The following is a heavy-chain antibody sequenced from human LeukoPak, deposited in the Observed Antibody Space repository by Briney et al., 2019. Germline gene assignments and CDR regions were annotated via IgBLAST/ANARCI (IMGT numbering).Heavy chain of an antibody. D-gene: IGHD4-17*01. V-gene: IGHV3-7*01. CDR2: IKQNGGEK. CDR3: ARDGLYGDYAHDAFDI. J-gene: IGHJ3*02. CDR1: VFTFSTYL. Sequence: QPGGSLRLSCAASVFTFSTYLMSWVRQAPGNGLERVANIKQNGGEKYYVDSVRGRFTISRDNAKNSLYLQMNSLRAEATAVYYCARDGLYGDYAHDAFDIWGQGTMVTVSS.